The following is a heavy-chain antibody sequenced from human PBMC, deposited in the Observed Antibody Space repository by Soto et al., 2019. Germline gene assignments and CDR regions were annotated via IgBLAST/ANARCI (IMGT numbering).Heavy chain of an antibody. CDR3: ARDRTVTDY. D-gene: IGHD4-17*01. V-gene: IGHV3-21*01. CDR2: QWRSSSYI. Sequence: PRGSLRLFLTPSGFNFSSFSLNTVRPAPGQGLEWVSSQWRSSSYIYYADSVKGRFTISRDNAKNSLYLQMNSLRAEDTAVYYCARDRTVTDYWGQGTLVTV. CDR1: GFNFSSFS. J-gene: IGHJ4*02.